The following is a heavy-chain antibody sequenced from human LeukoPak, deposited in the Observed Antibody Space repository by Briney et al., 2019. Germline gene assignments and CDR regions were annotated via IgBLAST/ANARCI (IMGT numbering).Heavy chain of an antibody. J-gene: IGHJ4*02. CDR3: AQGTPGSSNWY. Sequence: PSETLSLTCTVSGGSISSYYLNWIRQPAAKGLEWIGRIFTSGTTNYNPSLKSRVTMTVDTSKNQFSLRLSSVTAADTAVYYCAQGTPGSSNWYWGQGTLVTVSS. CDR1: GGSISSYY. D-gene: IGHD6-13*01. V-gene: IGHV4-4*07. CDR2: IFTSGTT.